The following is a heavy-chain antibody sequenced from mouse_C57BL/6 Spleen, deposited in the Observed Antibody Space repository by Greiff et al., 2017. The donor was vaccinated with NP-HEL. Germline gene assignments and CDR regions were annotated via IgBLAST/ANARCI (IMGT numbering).Heavy chain of an antibody. CDR2: ISYDGSN. J-gene: IGHJ3*01. V-gene: IGHV3-6*01. Sequence: DVTLQESGPGLVKPSQSLSLTCSVTGYSITSGYYWNWIRQFPGNKLEWMGYISYDGSNNYNPSLKNRISITRDTSKNQFFLKLNSVTTEDTATYYCAREGDGWFAYWGQGTLVTVSA. D-gene: IGHD3-3*01. CDR3: AREGDGWFAY. CDR1: GYSITSGYY.